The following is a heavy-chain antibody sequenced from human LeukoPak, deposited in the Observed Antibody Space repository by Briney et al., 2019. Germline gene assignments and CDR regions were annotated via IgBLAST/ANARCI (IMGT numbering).Heavy chain of an antibody. CDR1: GFTFSSYA. D-gene: IGHD5-18*01. Sequence: GGSLRLSCAASGFTFSSYAMSWVRQAPGKGLEWVSAISGSGGSTYYADSVKGRSTISRDNSKNTLSLQINSLRAEDTAVYYCAKGDRYSYGHYDYWGQGTLVTVST. CDR2: ISGSGGST. CDR3: AKGDRYSYGHYDY. V-gene: IGHV3-23*01. J-gene: IGHJ4*02.